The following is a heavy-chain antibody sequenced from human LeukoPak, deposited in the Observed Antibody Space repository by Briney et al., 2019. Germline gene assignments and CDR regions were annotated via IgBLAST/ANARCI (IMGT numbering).Heavy chain of an antibody. CDR2: IVVGSGNT. J-gene: IGHJ3*02. Sequence: SVKVSCKASGFTFTSSAMQWVRQARGQRLEWIGWIVVGSGNTNYAQKFQERVTITRDMSTSTAYMELSSLRSEDTAVYYCAAARSIMITFGGDTRGDAFDIWGQGTMVTVSS. CDR3: AAARSIMITFGGDTRGDAFDI. D-gene: IGHD3-16*01. CDR1: GFTFTSSA. V-gene: IGHV1-58*02.